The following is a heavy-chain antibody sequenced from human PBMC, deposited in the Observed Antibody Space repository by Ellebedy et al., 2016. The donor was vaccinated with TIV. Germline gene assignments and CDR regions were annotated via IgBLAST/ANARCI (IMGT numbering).Heavy chain of an antibody. D-gene: IGHD3-16*01. J-gene: IGHJ5*02. V-gene: IGHV4-34*01. Sequence: MPGGSLRLSCAAYGGSFIGYYWTWIRQPPGKGLAWIGEIHHSGTTNYNPSLKSRVIVSVEPSKNQFSLKLSSLTAGDTAVYYCARGGLNDAGGGFDPWGQGTLVTVSS. CDR1: GGSFIGYY. CDR2: IHHSGTT. CDR3: ARGGLNDAGGGFDP.